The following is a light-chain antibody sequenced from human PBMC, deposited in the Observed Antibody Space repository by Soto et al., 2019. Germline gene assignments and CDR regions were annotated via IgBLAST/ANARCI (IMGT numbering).Light chain of an antibody. Sequence: EIVMTQSPATLSVSPGERATLSCRASQSVGSTLAWYQQKPGQAPSLLISGASTRATGIPARFSGRGSGTEFTLTISSLQSEDFAVYYCQQYIDWPETFGQGTKVDIK. CDR1: QSVGST. V-gene: IGKV3D-15*01. CDR2: GAS. CDR3: QQYIDWPET. J-gene: IGKJ2*01.